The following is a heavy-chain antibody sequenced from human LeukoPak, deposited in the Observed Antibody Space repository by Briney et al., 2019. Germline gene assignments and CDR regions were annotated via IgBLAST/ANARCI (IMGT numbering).Heavy chain of an antibody. V-gene: IGHV3-15*01. Sequence: GGSLILSCAASGFTFTNAWMTWVRQAPGKGLEWVGRIKNKVDGGRTDYAAPVKGRFTISRDDSKDTLYLQMNSLKTEDTAVYYCTREGRDSSGWYGAFDIWGQGTMVTVSS. CDR3: TREGRDSSGWYGAFDI. D-gene: IGHD6-19*01. CDR2: IKNKVDGGRT. J-gene: IGHJ3*02. CDR1: GFTFTNAW.